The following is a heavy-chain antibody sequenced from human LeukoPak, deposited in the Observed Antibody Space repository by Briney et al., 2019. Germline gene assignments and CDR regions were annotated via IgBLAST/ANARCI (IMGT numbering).Heavy chain of an antibody. D-gene: IGHD5-24*01. Sequence: ASVKVSCKASGYTFTSYYMHWVRQAPGQGLEWMGIINPSGGSTTYAQKFQGRVTITRDMSTSTVYMELSSLRSEDTAVYYCASVGDGYNYSDWGQGTLVTVSS. CDR1: GYTFTSYY. V-gene: IGHV1-46*01. CDR2: INPSGGST. CDR3: ASVGDGYNYSD. J-gene: IGHJ4*02.